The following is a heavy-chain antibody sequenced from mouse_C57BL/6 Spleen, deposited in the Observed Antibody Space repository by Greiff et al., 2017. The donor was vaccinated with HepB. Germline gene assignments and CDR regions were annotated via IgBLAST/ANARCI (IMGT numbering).Heavy chain of an antibody. D-gene: IGHD1-1*01. CDR2: IDPENGDT. V-gene: IGHV14-4*01. J-gene: IGHJ3*01. CDR3: TTDGSSPFAY. Sequence: VHVKQSGAELVRPGASVKLSCTASGFNIKDDYMHWVKQRPEQGLEWIGWIDPENGDTEYASKFQGKATITADTSSNTAYLQLSSLTSEDTAVYYCTTDGSSPFAYWGQGTLVTVSA. CDR1: GFNIKDDY.